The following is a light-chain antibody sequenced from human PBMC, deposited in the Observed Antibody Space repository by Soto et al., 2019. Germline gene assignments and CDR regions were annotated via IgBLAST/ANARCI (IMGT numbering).Light chain of an antibody. Sequence: QSVLTQPRSVSGSPGQSVTISCTGTSSDVGGYNYVSWYQQHPGKAPKLMIYDVSKRPSGVPDRFSGSKSGNTASLTISGLQAEDEADYYCCSYAGGYTYVFGTGTKPTVL. CDR2: DVS. V-gene: IGLV2-11*01. J-gene: IGLJ1*01. CDR1: SSDVGGYNY. CDR3: CSYAGGYTYV.